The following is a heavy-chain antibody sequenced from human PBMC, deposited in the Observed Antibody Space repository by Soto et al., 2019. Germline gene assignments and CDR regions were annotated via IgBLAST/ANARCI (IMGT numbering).Heavy chain of an antibody. D-gene: IGHD5-12*01. CDR1: GYTFTSYY. Sequence: ASVKVSCKASGYTFTSYYMHWVRQAPGQGLEWKGIINPSGGSTSYAQKNQGRVTMNRDTSTSTVYMELSSLRSEDTAVYYCARVATEYYYYMDVWGKGTAVTVSS. CDR2: INPSGGST. CDR3: ARVATEYYYYMDV. V-gene: IGHV1-46*01. J-gene: IGHJ6*03.